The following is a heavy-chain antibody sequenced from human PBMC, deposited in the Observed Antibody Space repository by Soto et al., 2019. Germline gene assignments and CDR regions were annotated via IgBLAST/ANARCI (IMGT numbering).Heavy chain of an antibody. CDR3: ARDNGMAGSFDP. CDR1: GFTFSAYS. V-gene: IGHV3-48*02. J-gene: IGHJ5*02. CDR2: ITASSATI. D-gene: IGHD2-8*01. Sequence: ETQLVESGGGLVQPGESLRLSCAASGFTFSAYSMNWVRQAPGKGLEWISYITASSATIYYADSVKGRFTISRDNAKNALYLQMNSLREGDTAVYYCARDNGMAGSFDPWGQGTLVTATS.